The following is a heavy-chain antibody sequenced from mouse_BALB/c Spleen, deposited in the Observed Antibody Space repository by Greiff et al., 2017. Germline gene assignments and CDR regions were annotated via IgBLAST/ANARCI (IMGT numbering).Heavy chain of an antibody. V-gene: IGHV1-87*01. J-gene: IGHJ4*01. D-gene: IGHD2-2*01. CDR1: GYTFTSYW. CDR3: ARLGNGYYDAMDY. Sequence: VQLQQSGAELARPGASVKLSCKASGYTFTSYWMQWVKQRPGQGLEWIGAIYPGDGDTRYTQKFKGKATLTADKSSSTAYMQLGSWAPEDSAVYYCARLGNGYYDAMDYWGQGTSVTVSS. CDR2: IYPGDGDT.